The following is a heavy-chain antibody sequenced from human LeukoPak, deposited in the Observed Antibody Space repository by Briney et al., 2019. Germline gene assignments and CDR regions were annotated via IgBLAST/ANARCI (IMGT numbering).Heavy chain of an antibody. J-gene: IGHJ4*02. V-gene: IGHV4-39*07. Sequence: SETLSLTCTVSGGSISSSSYYWGWIRQPPGKWLEWIGSIYYSGSTHYKSSLKSRVTITVDTSKNQLSLKLSSVTAADTAVYYCAIVGSRDSGYDRGSRYYFDYWGQGTLVTVSS. D-gene: IGHD5-12*01. CDR2: IYYSGST. CDR1: GGSISSSSYY. CDR3: AIVGSRDSGYDRGSRYYFDY.